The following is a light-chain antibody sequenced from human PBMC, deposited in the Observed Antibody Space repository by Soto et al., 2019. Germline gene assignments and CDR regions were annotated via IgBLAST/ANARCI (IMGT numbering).Light chain of an antibody. CDR2: DAS. J-gene: IGKJ4*01. Sequence: SAVTVSLYKRERATLSCGATQSVRSNYLAWYQQKPGQAPRLLIYDASNRATGIPARFSGSGSGTDFTLTIFSLAHDDLAVYCWHSPSNWLTFCEGTKVDIK. V-gene: IGKV3-11*01. CDR1: QSVRSNY. CDR3: HSPSNWLT.